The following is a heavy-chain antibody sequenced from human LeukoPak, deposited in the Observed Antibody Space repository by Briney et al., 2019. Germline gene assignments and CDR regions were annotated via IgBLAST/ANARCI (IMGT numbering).Heavy chain of an antibody. CDR1: GFTFSSYA. CDR3: ARASRADLDY. J-gene: IGHJ4*02. Sequence: GGSLRLSCAASGFTFSSYAMHWVRQAPGKGLEWVAVISYDGSNKYYADSVKGRFTISRDNSKNTLYLQMNSLRAEDTAVYYCARASRADLDYWGQGTLVTVSS. D-gene: IGHD6-19*01. V-gene: IGHV3-30-3*01. CDR2: ISYDGSNK.